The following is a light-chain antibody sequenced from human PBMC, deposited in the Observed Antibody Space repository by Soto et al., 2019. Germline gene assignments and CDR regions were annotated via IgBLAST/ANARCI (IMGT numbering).Light chain of an antibody. CDR3: QQYGSSQFT. CDR1: QSISDT. J-gene: IGKJ3*01. V-gene: IGKV3-15*01. Sequence: EIVMTQSPATLSVSPGGRATLSCRASQSISDTLAWYQQKPGQAPRLLIHGASTRATGFPARFSGSGSGTDFTLTISSLQSEDFAVYYCQQYGSSQFTFGPGTKVNIK. CDR2: GAS.